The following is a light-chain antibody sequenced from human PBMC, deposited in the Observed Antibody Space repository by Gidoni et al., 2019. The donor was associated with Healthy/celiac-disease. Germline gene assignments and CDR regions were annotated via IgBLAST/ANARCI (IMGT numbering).Light chain of an antibody. CDR1: QSVSSY. V-gene: IGKV3-11*01. J-gene: IGKJ4*01. CDR3: QQRSNWPPLT. CDR2: GAS. Sequence: ELVLTHSPATLSLSPGETATLSCRASQSVSSYLAWYQQKPGQAPRLLIYGASNRATGIPARFSGSGSGTDFTLTISSLEPEDFAVYYCQQRSNWPPLTFGGGTKVEIK.